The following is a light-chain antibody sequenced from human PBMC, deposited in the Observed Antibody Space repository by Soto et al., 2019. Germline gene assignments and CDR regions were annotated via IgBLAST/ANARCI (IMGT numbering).Light chain of an antibody. J-gene: IGLJ7*01. CDR2: KDS. V-gene: IGLV3-25*02. Sequence: SYELTQPPSVSVSPGQTARITCSGDALPKQYAYWYQQKPGQAPVLVIYKDSERPSGIPERFSGSSSGTTVTLTISGVQVEDGANYYWQSADSCGTGVFGEGIQLPVL. CDR1: ALPKQY. CDR3: QSADSCGTGV.